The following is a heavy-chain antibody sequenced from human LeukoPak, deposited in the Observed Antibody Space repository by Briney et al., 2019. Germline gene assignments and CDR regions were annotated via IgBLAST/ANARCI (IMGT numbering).Heavy chain of an antibody. CDR1: GGSISSYH. V-gene: IGHV4-59*01. CDR2: IYYTGST. CDR3: TRSLGVVIHGGMDV. J-gene: IGHJ6*02. Sequence: SSETLSLTCTVSGGSISSYHWSWIRQPPGKGLEWIGHIYYTGSTNYNPSLKSRVTISLDTSKNQFSLKLSSVTAADTAVYYCTRSLGVVIHGGMDVWGQGTTVTVSS. D-gene: IGHD3-3*01.